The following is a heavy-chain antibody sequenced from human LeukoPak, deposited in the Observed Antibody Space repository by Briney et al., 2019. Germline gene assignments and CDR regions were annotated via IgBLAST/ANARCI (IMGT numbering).Heavy chain of an antibody. Sequence: GGSLRLSCAAYGFTFDDYAMHWVRQAPGKGLEWVSGISWNSGSIDYADSVKGRFTISRDNAKNSSYLQMNSLRAEDTALYYCAKGGIGSYDAFDIWGQGTMVTVS. CDR1: GFTFDDYA. CDR2: ISWNSGSI. CDR3: AKGGIGSYDAFDI. J-gene: IGHJ3*02. D-gene: IGHD3-16*01. V-gene: IGHV3-9*01.